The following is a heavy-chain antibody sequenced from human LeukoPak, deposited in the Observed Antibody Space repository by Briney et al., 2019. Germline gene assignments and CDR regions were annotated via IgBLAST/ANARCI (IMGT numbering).Heavy chain of an antibody. CDR2: IKSKVDGGTT. J-gene: IGHJ5*02. CDR3: AISWGWQQLAS. Sequence: GGSLRLSCAASGFTFGNTWMTWVRQIPGKGLEWLGHIKSKVDGGTTEHAAPVQGRFTISKDDSRNTLYLQMNSLRSEDTAVYYCAISWGWQQLASWGQGTLVTVSS. V-gene: IGHV3-15*01. D-gene: IGHD6-13*01. CDR1: GFTFGNTW.